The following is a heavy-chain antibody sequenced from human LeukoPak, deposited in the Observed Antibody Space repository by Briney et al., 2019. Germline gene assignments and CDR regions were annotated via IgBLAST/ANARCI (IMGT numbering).Heavy chain of an antibody. D-gene: IGHD2-2*01. Sequence: SQPLSLTCTVSGGSFSSADSHWSWIRQPPGKGLEWIGYISYSGSTSYNPSLRSRVIISLDTSQNQFSLKLNSVTAADTAVYYGVRVRTGTSCYDYWGQGTLVTVPS. CDR1: GGSFSSADSH. V-gene: IGHV4-30-4*08. J-gene: IGHJ4*02. CDR2: ISYSGST. CDR3: VRVRTGTSCYDY.